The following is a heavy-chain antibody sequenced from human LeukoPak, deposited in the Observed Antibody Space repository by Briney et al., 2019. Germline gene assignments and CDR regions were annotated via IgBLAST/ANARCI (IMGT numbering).Heavy chain of an antibody. J-gene: IGHJ4*02. CDR3: ARHSSYVSPVRY. D-gene: IGHD3-10*02. V-gene: IGHV4-34*01. CDR2: INHSGST. CDR1: GGSFSGYY. Sequence: PSETLSLTWAVYGGSFSGYYWSWIRQPPGKGLEWIGEINHSGSTNYNPSLKSRVTISVDTSKNQISLKLSSVTAADTAVYFCARHSSYVSPVRYWGQGTLVTVSP.